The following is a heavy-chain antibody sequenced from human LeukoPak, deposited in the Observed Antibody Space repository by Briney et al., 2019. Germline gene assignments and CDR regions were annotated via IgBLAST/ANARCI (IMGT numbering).Heavy chain of an antibody. J-gene: IGHJ5*02. Sequence: SETLSLTCAVYGGSFSGYYWSWIRQPPGKGLEWIGEINHSGSTNYNPSLKSRVTISVDTSKNQFSLKPASVTAADTAVYYCAKGAGGFSYYNWFDPWGQGTLVTVSS. CDR2: INHSGST. D-gene: IGHD5-18*01. CDR3: AKGAGGFSYYNWFDP. V-gene: IGHV4-34*01. CDR1: GGSFSGYY.